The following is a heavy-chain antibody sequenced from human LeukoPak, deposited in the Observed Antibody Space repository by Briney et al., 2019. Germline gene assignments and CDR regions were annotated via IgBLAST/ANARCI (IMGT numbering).Heavy chain of an antibody. J-gene: IGHJ4*02. V-gene: IGHV1-2*02. CDR2: INPNSGGT. CDR1: GYTFTGYY. D-gene: IGHD2-15*01. Sequence: GASVNVSCKASGYTFTGYYMHWVRQAPGQGLEWMGWINPNSGGTNYAQKFQGRVTMTRDTSISTAYMELSRLRSDDTAVYYCARSWRYCSGGSCYQIDYWGQGNQVTVSS. CDR3: ARSWRYCSGGSCYQIDY.